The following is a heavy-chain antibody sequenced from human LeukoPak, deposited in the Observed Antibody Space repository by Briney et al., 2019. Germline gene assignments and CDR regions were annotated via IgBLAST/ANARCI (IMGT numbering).Heavy chain of an antibody. CDR2: IYYTGST. D-gene: IGHD6-19*01. Sequence: PSETLSLTCTVSGGSISSYYWSWIRQPPGKGLEWIGYIYYTGSTNYSPSLKSRVTISVDTSKNQFSLKLSSVTAADTAVYYCARAFSSGWYPYSIGGLWFDYWGQGTLVTVSS. CDR1: GGSISSYY. CDR3: ARAFSSGWYPYSIGGLWFDY. V-gene: IGHV4-59*01. J-gene: IGHJ4*02.